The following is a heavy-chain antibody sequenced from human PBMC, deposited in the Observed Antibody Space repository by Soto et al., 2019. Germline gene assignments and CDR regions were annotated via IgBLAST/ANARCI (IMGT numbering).Heavy chain of an antibody. CDR1: GDSISGTSFY. V-gene: IGHV4-39*01. D-gene: IGHD2-21*01. CDR3: VRHRSSREIPFDN. Sequence: SETLSLTCTVSGDSISGTSFYWGWIRQSSGKGLEWIASIYSSGSTFYNLSLKSRLSLSVDTSKNQFSLRLQSVTAADTAVYYCVRHRSSREIPFDNWGQGTLVTVS. CDR2: IYSSGST. J-gene: IGHJ4*02.